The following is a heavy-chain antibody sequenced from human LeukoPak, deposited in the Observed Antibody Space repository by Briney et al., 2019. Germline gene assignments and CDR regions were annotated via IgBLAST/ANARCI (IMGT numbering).Heavy chain of an antibody. CDR2: ISNDGNNM. D-gene: IGHD3-10*02. CDR1: GFSFRSYA. J-gene: IGHJ6*04. CDR3: AELGITMIGGV. Sequence: GGSLRLSCAASGFSFRSYAMHWVRQAPGKGLEWVAAISNDGNNMHYVDSVKGRFTISRDNAKNSLYLQMNSLRAEDTAVYYCAELGITMIGGVWGKGTTVTISS. V-gene: IGHV3-30*04.